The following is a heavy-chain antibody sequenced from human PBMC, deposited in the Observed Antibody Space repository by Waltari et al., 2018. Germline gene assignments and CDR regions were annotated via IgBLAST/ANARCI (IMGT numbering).Heavy chain of an antibody. CDR3: AKDGTTFKNYYGLDV. CDR1: GFTFDDYA. CDR2: ISRNSDRI. D-gene: IGHD4-4*01. V-gene: IGHV3-9*01. Sequence: EVQLVESGGGLVQPGRSLRLSCAASGFTFDDYAMHWVRQGPGKGLGWVSGISRNSDRIGYADSLKGRFTISRDNAKNSLYLQMNSLRAEDTALYFCAKDGTTFKNYYGLDVWGQGTTVTVSS. J-gene: IGHJ6*02.